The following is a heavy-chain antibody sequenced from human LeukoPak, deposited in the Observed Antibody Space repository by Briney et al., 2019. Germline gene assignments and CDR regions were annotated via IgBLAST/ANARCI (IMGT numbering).Heavy chain of an antibody. Sequence: GRSLRLSCAASGFTFDDYAMHWVRQAPGKGLEWVSGISWNSGSIGYADSVKGRFTISRDNAKNSLYLQMNSLRAEDMALYYCAKGRDSGYYFGYFDYWGQGTLVTVSS. CDR2: ISWNSGSI. V-gene: IGHV3-9*03. J-gene: IGHJ4*02. CDR1: GFTFDDYA. CDR3: AKGRDSGYYFGYFDY. D-gene: IGHD3-22*01.